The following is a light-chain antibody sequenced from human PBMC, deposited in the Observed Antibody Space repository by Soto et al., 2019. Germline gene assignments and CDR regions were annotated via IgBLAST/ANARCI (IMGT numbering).Light chain of an antibody. CDR3: QQSGSSPPT. CDR2: AAS. J-gene: IGKJ1*01. V-gene: IGKV3-20*01. Sequence: EIVLTQSPGTLSLSPGERAALSCRASQIVSSKFLAWYQQKPGQAPRLLIYAASNRATGIPDRFSGSGSGTDFTLTISRLEPEDFAVYYCQQSGSSPPTFGQGTKVDIK. CDR1: QIVSSKF.